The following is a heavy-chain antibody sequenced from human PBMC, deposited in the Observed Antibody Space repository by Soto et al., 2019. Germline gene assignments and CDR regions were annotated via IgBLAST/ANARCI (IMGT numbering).Heavy chain of an antibody. CDR1: GFTFSSYG. D-gene: IGHD6-19*01. J-gene: IGHJ4*02. CDR3: ARDQAVASRFDY. CDR2: IWYDGSNK. Sequence: GGSLRLSCAASGFTFSSYGMHWVRQAPGKGLEWVAVIWYDGSNKYYADSVKGRFTISRDNSKNTLYLQMNSLRAEDTAVYYCARDQAVASRFDYWGQGTLVTVSS. V-gene: IGHV3-33*01.